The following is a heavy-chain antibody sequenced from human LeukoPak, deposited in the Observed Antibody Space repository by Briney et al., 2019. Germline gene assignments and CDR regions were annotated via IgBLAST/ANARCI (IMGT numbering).Heavy chain of an antibody. V-gene: IGHV3-7*03. CDR2: IKLDGSEK. CDR3: ARDQYDTWSRRGNFDS. Sequence: GGSLRLSCVASGFTFGKYWMSWVRQAPGKGLEWVVNIKLDGSEKNYVDSVKGRFTISRDNTKNSLYLQMNSLRAEDTAVFYCARDQYDTWSRRGNFDSWGREPWSSSPQ. J-gene: IGHJ4*02. CDR1: GFTFGKYW. D-gene: IGHD3-3*01.